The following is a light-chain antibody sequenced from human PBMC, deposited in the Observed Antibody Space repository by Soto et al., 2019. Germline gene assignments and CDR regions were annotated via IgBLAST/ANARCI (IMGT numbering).Light chain of an antibody. J-gene: IGKJ4*01. Sequence: EIVMTQSPATLSVAPGDTATLSCRASLSVSSTLAWYQQNPGQAPRLLIYDTSNRATGVPARCSGNGSGAEFTLTITSLQYEDFAVYHCQTYHNFPPLTFGGGTKVEIK. V-gene: IGKV3-15*01. CDR2: DTS. CDR3: QTYHNFPPLT. CDR1: LSVSST.